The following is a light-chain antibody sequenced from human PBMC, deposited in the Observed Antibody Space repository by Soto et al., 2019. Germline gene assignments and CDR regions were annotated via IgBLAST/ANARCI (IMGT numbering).Light chain of an antibody. CDR1: QIIGSN. Sequence: EIVMAQSPATLSVSPGETAILSCRASQIIGSNLAWYQQRPGQAPRLLFYGASSRVTGIPARFSGSGSGTDFTLTISSLQSEDFAVYHCQQYFNWWTFGQGTKVDLK. CDR2: GAS. V-gene: IGKV3-15*01. CDR3: QQYFNWWT. J-gene: IGKJ1*01.